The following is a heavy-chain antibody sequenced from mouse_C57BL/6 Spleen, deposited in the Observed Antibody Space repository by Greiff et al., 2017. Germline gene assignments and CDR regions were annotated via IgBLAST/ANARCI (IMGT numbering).Heavy chain of an antibody. CDR1: GYTFTRYW. J-gene: IGHJ4*01. V-gene: IGHV1-72*01. CDR3: ARVHYGNYDYYSMDY. D-gene: IGHD2-1*01. CDR2: IDPNSGGT. Sequence: QVQLQQPGAELVKPGASVKLSCKASGYTFTRYWMHWVKQRPGRGLEWIGRIDPNSGGTKYNETFKSKATLTVDKPASTAYMQLSSLTSEDSAFYYCARVHYGNYDYYSMDYWGQGTSVTVSS.